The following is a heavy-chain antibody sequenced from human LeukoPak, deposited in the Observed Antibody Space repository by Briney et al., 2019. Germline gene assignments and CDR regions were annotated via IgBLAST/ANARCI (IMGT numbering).Heavy chain of an antibody. CDR1: GGTFSSYA. CDR3: ARSKLNDSSGYYYYYYGMDV. J-gene: IGHJ6*02. CDR2: IIPIFGTA. D-gene: IGHD3-22*01. Sequence: GASVKVSCKASGGTFSSYAISWVRQAPGQGLEWMGGIIPIFGTANYAQKFQGRVTITADEITSTAYMELSSLRSEDTAVYYCARSKLNDSSGYYYYYYGMDVWGQGTTVTVSS. V-gene: IGHV1-69*13.